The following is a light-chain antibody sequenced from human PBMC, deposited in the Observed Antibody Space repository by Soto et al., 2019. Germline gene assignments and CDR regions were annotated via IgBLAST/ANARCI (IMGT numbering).Light chain of an antibody. CDR2: LEGSGSY. J-gene: IGLJ2*01. CDR1: SGHSSYI. V-gene: IGLV4-60*02. Sequence: QSVLTQSSSASASLGSSVKLTCTLSSGHSSYIIAWHHQQPGKAPRYLMKLEGSGSYNKGSGVPDRSSGSSSGADRYLTIANLQFEEEANYYSETWDSNTRVFGGGTKLTVL. CDR3: ETWDSNTRV.